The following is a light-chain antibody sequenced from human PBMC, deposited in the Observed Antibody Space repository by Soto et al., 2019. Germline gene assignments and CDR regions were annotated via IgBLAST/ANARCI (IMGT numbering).Light chain of an antibody. CDR1: QSVSSSY. J-gene: IGKJ1*01. Sequence: EIVLTQSPGTLSLSPGERATLSCRASQSVSSSYLAWYQQKPGQAPRLLIYGSSSRATGIPDRFSGRGSGTDFTLTISRLEPEDCAVYYCQQYGRSPRTFGQGTKVEIK. V-gene: IGKV3-20*01. CDR3: QQYGRSPRT. CDR2: GSS.